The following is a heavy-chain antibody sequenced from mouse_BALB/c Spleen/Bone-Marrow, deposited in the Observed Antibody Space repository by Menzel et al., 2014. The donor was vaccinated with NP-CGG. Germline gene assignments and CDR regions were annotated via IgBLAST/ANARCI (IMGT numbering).Heavy chain of an antibody. CDR2: FYPGNGDT. V-gene: IGHV1-12*01. J-gene: IGHJ3*01. CDR3: ARGWLITY. CDR1: GYTFTSYS. Sequence: QVQLKESGAELVKPGASVKMSCKASGYTFTSYSMHWVKQTPGQGLEWIGTFYPGNGDTSYNQKFKGKATLTADTFSSTAYMQLSSLTSEDSAVYYCARGWLITYWGQGTLVTVPA. D-gene: IGHD1-1*02.